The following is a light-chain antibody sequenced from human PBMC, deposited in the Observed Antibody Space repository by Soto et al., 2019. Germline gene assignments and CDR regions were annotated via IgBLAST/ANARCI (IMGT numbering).Light chain of an antibody. CDR2: GNS. J-gene: IGLJ1*01. CDR1: SSNIGAGYD. V-gene: IGLV1-40*01. Sequence: QSVLPQPPSVYGAPGQRVTMCCSWSSSNIGAGYDVHSYQQLPGTAPKLLIYGNSNRPSGVPDRFSGSKSGTSASLAITGLQAEDEPDYYCQSYDSSLSAPYVFGTGTKVTVL. CDR3: QSYDSSLSAPYV.